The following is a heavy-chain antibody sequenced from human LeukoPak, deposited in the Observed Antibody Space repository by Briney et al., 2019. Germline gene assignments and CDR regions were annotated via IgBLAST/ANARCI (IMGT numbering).Heavy chain of an antibody. V-gene: IGHV4-59*12. CDR3: ARVKDYNGPGSQRGDYFYYYMDV. D-gene: IGHD3-10*01. CDR1: GGSISSYY. Sequence: SETLSLTCTVSGGSISSYYWSWVRQPPGKGLEWIGYIYYSGSTNYNPSLKSRVTISVDTSKNQFSLKLSSVTAADTAVYYCARVKDYNGPGSQRGDYFYYYMDVWGEGTTVTVSS. J-gene: IGHJ6*03. CDR2: IYYSGST.